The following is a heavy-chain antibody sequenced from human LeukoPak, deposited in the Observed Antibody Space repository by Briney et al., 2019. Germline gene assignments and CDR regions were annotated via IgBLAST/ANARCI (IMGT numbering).Heavy chain of an antibody. V-gene: IGHV3-33*01. Sequence: GGSLRLSCAASGFTFSSYGMHWVRQAPGKGLEWVAVIWYDRSNKYYADSVKGRFTISRDNSKNTLYLQMNSLRAEDTAVYYCARDRHCSSTSCRRWFDPWGQGTLVTVSS. J-gene: IGHJ5*02. CDR2: IWYDRSNK. CDR3: ARDRHCSSTSCRRWFDP. CDR1: GFTFSSYG. D-gene: IGHD2-2*01.